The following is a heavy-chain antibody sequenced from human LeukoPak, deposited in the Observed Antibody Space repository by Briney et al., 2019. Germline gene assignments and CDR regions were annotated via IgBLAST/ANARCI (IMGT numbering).Heavy chain of an antibody. J-gene: IGHJ6*03. V-gene: IGHV1-69*04. CDR1: GVTFSSYA. D-gene: IGHD2-8*02. Sequence: SLKVSCKASGVTFSSYAISWVRQAPGQGLECMLRIIPILGIANYAQKFQGRVTITADKSTTTAYMELSSLRSEDTAVYYCARLYCTGGVCGGNYYYYYVDVWGKGTTVTVSS. CDR2: IIPILGIA. CDR3: ARLYCTGGVCGGNYYYYYVDV.